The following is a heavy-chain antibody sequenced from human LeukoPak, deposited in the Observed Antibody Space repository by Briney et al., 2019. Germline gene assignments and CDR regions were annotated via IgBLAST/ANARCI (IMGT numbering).Heavy chain of an antibody. CDR2: INHSGST. D-gene: IGHD3-3*01. Sequence: SETLSLTCAVYGGSFSGHYWSWIRQPPGKGLEWIGEINHSGSTNYNPSLKSRVTISVDTSKNQFTLKLSSVTAADTAVYYCARAPYYDFWSSYPTKLRANWFDPWGQGTLVTVSS. CDR1: GGSFSGHY. CDR3: ARAPYYDFWSSYPTKLRANWFDP. J-gene: IGHJ5*02. V-gene: IGHV4-34*01.